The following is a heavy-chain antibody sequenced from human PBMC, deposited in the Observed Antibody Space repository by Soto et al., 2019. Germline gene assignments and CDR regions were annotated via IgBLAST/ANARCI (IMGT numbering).Heavy chain of an antibody. CDR1: GFTFSTYP. CDR3: VKPPVITASYYYDMDV. V-gene: IGHV3-23*01. J-gene: IGHJ6*02. CDR2: ISGSGIST. Sequence: GGSLRLSCAASGFTFSTYPMSWVRQAPGKGLEWVSGISGSGISTYYTDSVKGRFTISRDNSKNTVFLQMNSLRDEDTAVYYCVKPPVITASYYYDMDVWGQGTTVTVSS. D-gene: IGHD4-4*01.